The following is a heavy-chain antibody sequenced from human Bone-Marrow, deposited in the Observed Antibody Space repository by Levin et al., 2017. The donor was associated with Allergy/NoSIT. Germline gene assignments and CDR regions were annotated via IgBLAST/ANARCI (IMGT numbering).Heavy chain of an antibody. J-gene: IGHJ4*02. CDR2: ISGSSRTI. Sequence: QSGGSLRLSCAASGFTFSSYSMNWVRQAPGKGLEWISYISGSSRTIYYADSVKGRFTISRDNAKNSVFLQMNSLTDEDAAIYYCAREPMQNSSRIDYWGQGALVTVSS. D-gene: IGHD5-18*01. V-gene: IGHV3-48*02. CDR1: GFTFSSYS. CDR3: AREPMQNSSRIDY.